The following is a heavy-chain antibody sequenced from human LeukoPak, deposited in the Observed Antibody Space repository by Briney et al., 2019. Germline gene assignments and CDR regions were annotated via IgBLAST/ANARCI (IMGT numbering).Heavy chain of an antibody. CDR2: VNHDGRGT. CDR1: GFTFTSYW. CDR3: ATDLG. J-gene: IGHJ4*02. V-gene: IGHV3-74*01. Sequence: PGGSLRLSCAASGFTFTSYWMHWVRQAPGKGLVWVSRVNHDGRGTAYADSVTGRFTISRDNAKSTVYLQMNSLRAEDTAVYYCATDLGWGQGTLVTVSS. D-gene: IGHD4-17*01.